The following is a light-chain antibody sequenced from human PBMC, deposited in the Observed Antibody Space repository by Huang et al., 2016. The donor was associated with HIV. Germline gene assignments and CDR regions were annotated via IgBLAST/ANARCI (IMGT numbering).Light chain of an antibody. V-gene: IGKV3-11*01. Sequence: EIVLTQSPATLSLSPGERATLACRASQSVGTYLAWYQQKPGQAPRLLIYDASNRATGIPARFSGSGSGTDFTLTISSLEPEDFAVYYCQQRTNWPPVLSFGGGTKVEMK. J-gene: IGKJ4*01. CDR2: DAS. CDR1: QSVGTY. CDR3: QQRTNWPPVLS.